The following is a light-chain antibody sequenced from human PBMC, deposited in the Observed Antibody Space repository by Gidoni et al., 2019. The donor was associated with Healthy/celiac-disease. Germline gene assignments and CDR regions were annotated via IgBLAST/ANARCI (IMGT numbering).Light chain of an antibody. CDR1: SSNIGSNY. CDR2: RNN. J-gene: IGLJ2*01. CDR3: AAWDDSLSVL. Sequence: VTISCSGSSSNIGSNYVYWYQQLPGTAPKLLIYRNNQRPSGVPDRFSGSKSGTSASLAISGLRSEDEADYYCAAWDDSLSVLFGGGTKLTVL. V-gene: IGLV1-47*01.